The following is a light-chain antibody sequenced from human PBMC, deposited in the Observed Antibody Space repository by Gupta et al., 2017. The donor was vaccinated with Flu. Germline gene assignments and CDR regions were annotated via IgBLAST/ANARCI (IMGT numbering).Light chain of an antibody. Sequence: TLSLSPGDRATLSCRASQSLSANYLVWYQQRPGQPPRLLIYDASRRATGIPDRFSGSGSGTEFTLTISRLEPEDFAVYYCQAYGTSPPWTFGPGTKVEIK. CDR2: DAS. J-gene: IGKJ1*01. CDR3: QAYGTSPPWT. CDR1: QSLSANY. V-gene: IGKV3-20*01.